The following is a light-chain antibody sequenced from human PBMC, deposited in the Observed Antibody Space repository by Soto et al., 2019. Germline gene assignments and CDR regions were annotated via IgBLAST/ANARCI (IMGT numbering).Light chain of an antibody. CDR2: AAS. V-gene: IGKV3-20*01. CDR1: QSVSSSY. CDR3: QQYGSSPQT. J-gene: IGKJ1*01. Sequence: EIVLTQSPGTLSLSPGERATLSCRASQSVSSSYLAWYQQKPGQAPRLLIYAASSMSTGIPDRFSGSGSGTDFTLTISRLEPEDFAVYYCQQYGSSPQTFGQGTKVEIK.